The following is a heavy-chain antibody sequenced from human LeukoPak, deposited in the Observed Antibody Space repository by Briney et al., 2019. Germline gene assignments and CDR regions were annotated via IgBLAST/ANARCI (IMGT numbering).Heavy chain of an antibody. CDR2: INHSGST. J-gene: IGHJ4*02. CDR3: ARHWTYGDYYFDY. Sequence: PSETLSLTCAVYGGSFCGYYWSWIRQPPGKGLEWIGEINHSGSTNYNPSLKSRVTISVDTSKNQFSLKLSSVTAADTAVYYCARHWTYGDYYFDYWGQGTLVTVSS. D-gene: IGHD4-17*01. V-gene: IGHV4-34*01. CDR1: GGSFCGYY.